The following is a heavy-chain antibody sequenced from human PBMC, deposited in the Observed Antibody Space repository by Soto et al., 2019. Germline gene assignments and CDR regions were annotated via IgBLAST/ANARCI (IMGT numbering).Heavy chain of an antibody. J-gene: IGHJ5*02. V-gene: IGHV4-30-4*01. D-gene: IGHD2-2*01. Sequence: SETLSLTCTVSGVSINSGDYYWSWIRQPPGKGLEWIGYIYYSGSTYYNPSLKSRATLSLDTSKNQFSLRLTSVTAADTAVFYCARCPPASFDPWGPGTLVTVSS. CDR1: GVSINSGDYY. CDR2: IYYSGST. CDR3: ARCPPASFDP.